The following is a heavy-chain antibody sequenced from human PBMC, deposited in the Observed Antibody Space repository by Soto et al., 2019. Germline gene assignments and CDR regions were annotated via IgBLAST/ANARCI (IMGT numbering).Heavy chain of an antibody. V-gene: IGHV3-23*01. D-gene: IGHD2-21*01. J-gene: IGHJ6*02. CDR1: GFTFSSYA. CDR2: ISGSGGST. Sequence: PGGSLGLSCAASGFTFSSYAMSWVRQAPGKGLEWVSAISGSGGSTYYADSVKGRFTISRDNSKNTLYLQLNSLRAEDTAVYYCAKDSVLRVVIGPEGYYYYGILVSGQGTPVTGFS. CDR3: AKDSVLRVVIGPEGYYYYGILV.